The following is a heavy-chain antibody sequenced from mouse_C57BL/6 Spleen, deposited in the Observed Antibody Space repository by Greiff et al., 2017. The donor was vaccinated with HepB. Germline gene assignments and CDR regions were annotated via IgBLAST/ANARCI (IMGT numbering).Heavy chain of an antibody. CDR1: GYTFTSYW. V-gene: IGHV1-64*01. D-gene: IGHD2-5*01. CDR2: IHPNSGST. Sequence: VQLQQPGAELVKPGASVKLSCKASGYTFTSYWMHWVKQRPGQGLEWIGMIHPNSGSTNYNEKFKSKATLTVDKSSSTAYMQLSSLTSEDSAVYYCARRYYSNYVGFAYWGQGTLVTVSA. J-gene: IGHJ3*01. CDR3: ARRYYSNYVGFAY.